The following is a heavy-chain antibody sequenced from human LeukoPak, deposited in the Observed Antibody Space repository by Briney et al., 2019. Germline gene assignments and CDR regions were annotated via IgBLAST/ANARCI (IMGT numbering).Heavy chain of an antibody. V-gene: IGHV3-23*01. Sequence: AGGSLRLSCAASGFTFSSYAMSWARQAPGKGLEWVSAISGSGGSTYYADSVKGRFTISRDNSKNTLYLQMNSLRAEDTAVYYCTLVTAKTYYFDYWGQGTLVTVSS. D-gene: IGHD3-9*01. J-gene: IGHJ4*02. CDR3: TLVTAKTYYFDY. CDR2: ISGSGGST. CDR1: GFTFSSYA.